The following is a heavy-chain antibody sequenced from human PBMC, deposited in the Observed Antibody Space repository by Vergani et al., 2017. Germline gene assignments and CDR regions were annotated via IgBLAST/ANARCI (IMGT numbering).Heavy chain of an antibody. V-gene: IGHV1-46*03. J-gene: IGHJ4*02. Sequence: VERVESGAEVKKPGASVKVSCKASGYTFTTYDINWVRPATGQGLEWMGIINPSGGSTSYAQKFQGRVTMTRDTSTSTVYMELSSLRSEDTAVYYCTRGWYYDSIAYWAYWGQGTLVTVSS. D-gene: IGHD3-22*01. CDR3: TRGWYYDSIAYWAY. CDR1: GYTFTTYD. CDR2: INPSGGST.